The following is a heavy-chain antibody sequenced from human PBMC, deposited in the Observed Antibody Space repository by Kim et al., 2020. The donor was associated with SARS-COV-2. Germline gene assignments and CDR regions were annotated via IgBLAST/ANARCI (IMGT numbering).Heavy chain of an antibody. D-gene: IGHD5-18*01. CDR3: ARHLRTAKVGY. CDR2: IYYSGST. J-gene: IGHJ4*02. V-gene: IGHV4-39*01. CDR1: GGSISSSSYY. Sequence: SETLSLTCTVSGGSISSSSYYWGWIRQPPGKGLEWIGSIYYSGSTYYNPSLKSRVTISVDTSKNQFSLKLSSVTAADTAVYYCARHLRTAKVGYWGQGTLVTVSS.